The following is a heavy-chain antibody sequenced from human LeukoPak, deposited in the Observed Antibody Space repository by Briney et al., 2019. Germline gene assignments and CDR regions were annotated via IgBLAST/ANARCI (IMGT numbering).Heavy chain of an antibody. V-gene: IGHV4-34*01. CDR1: GGSFSGYY. J-gene: IGHJ4*02. Sequence: SETLSLTCAVYGGSFSGYYWSWIRQPPGKGLEWIGEINHSGSTNYNPSLKSRVTISVDTSKNQFSLKLSSVTAADTALYYCARGWRYYDSSGPKALGYWGQGTLVTVSS. D-gene: IGHD3-22*01. CDR2: INHSGST. CDR3: ARGWRYYDSSGPKALGY.